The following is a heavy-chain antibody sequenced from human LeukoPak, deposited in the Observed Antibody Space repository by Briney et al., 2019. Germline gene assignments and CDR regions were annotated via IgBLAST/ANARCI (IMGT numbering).Heavy chain of an antibody. Sequence: GGSLRLSCAASGFTFSSYAMHWVRQAPGKGLEYVSAISSNGGSTYYANSVKGRFTISRDNSKNTLYLQMGSLRAEDMAVYYCARDANWKYYFDYWGQGTLVTVSS. V-gene: IGHV3-64*01. D-gene: IGHD1-20*01. CDR1: GFTFSSYA. CDR3: ARDANWKYYFDY. CDR2: ISSNGGST. J-gene: IGHJ4*02.